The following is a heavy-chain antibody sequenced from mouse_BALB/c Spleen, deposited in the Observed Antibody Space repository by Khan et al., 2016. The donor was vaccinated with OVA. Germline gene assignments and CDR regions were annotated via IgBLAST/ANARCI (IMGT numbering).Heavy chain of an antibody. J-gene: IGHJ4*01. D-gene: IGHD1-1*01. V-gene: IGHV6-6*01. Sequence: EVKLEESGGGLVQPGGSMKLSCSASGFTFSDAWMDWVRQSPEKGLEWVAEIRSKANNHATYYSESVRGRFTIPRDDSKSSVYLQMNSLRAEVTVIYYCTSNYVRYYYSMDYWGQGASDTVSS. CDR1: GFTFSDAW. CDR3: TSNYVRYYYSMDY. CDR2: IRSKANNHAT.